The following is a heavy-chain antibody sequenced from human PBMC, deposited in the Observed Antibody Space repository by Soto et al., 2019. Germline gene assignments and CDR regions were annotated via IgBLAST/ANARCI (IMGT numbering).Heavy chain of an antibody. V-gene: IGHV1-18*01. CDR1: GYTFTNYD. D-gene: IGHD2-15*01. CDR3: AREVVVGDYHYGLDV. CDR2: ISAHNGNT. J-gene: IGHJ6*02. Sequence: QVQLVQSGAEVKKPGASVKVSCKASGYTFTNYDISWVRQAPGQGLEWMGWISAHNGNTNYAQKLQGRVTMTTDTSXXTAHMELRSLRSDDTAVYYCAREVVVGDYHYGLDVWGQGTTVTVSS.